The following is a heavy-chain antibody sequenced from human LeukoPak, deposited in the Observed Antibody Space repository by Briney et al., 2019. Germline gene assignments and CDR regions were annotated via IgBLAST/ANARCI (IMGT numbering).Heavy chain of an antibody. CDR1: GFTFSSYG. Sequence: GGSLRLSCAASGFTFSSYGMHWVRQAPGKGLEWVAFIRYDGSDKYYADSVKGRFTISRDNSKNTLYLQMNSLRTEDTAVYYCANRGSSWYYFDNWGQGTLVTVSS. CDR3: ANRGSSWYYFDN. CDR2: IRYDGSDK. V-gene: IGHV3-30*02. J-gene: IGHJ4*02. D-gene: IGHD6-13*01.